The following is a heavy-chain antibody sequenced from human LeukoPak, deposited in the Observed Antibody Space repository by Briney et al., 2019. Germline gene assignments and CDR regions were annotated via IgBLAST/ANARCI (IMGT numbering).Heavy chain of an antibody. CDR2: IYSGGST. Sequence: GGSLRLSCAASGFTVSSNYMSWVRQAPGKGLEWVSVIYSGGSTYYADSVKGRFTISRDNSKNTLYLQMNSLRAEDTAVYYCAKPSIKYQLLYGLFDYWGQGTLVTVSS. V-gene: IGHV3-66*04. D-gene: IGHD2-2*02. J-gene: IGHJ4*02. CDR3: AKPSIKYQLLYGLFDY. CDR1: GFTVSSNY.